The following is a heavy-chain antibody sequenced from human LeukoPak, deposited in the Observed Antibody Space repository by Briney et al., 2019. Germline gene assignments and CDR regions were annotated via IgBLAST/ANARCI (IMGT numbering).Heavy chain of an antibody. CDR1: GFTFSTYG. Sequence: PGRSLRLSCVASGFTFSTYGMHWVRQAPGKGLEWVAVIWYEGSNKYYADSVRGRFTISRDNSKNTLYLQINTLRAEDTAIYYCAKDSATYGRFDYWGQGTLVSVSS. D-gene: IGHD3-10*01. V-gene: IGHV3-33*06. CDR3: AKDSATYGRFDY. J-gene: IGHJ4*02. CDR2: IWYEGSNK.